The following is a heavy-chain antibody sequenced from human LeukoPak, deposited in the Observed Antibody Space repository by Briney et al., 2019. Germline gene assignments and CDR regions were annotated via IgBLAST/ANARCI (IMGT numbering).Heavy chain of an antibody. CDR1: GFTFSSYG. D-gene: IGHD6-13*01. J-gene: IGHJ4*02. Sequence: GSLRLSCAASGFTFSSYGMSWVRQPPGKGLEWIGSIYYSGSTYYNPSLKSRVTISVDTSKNQFSLKLSSVTAADTAVYYCARIGSSSWYGFDYWGQGTLVTVSS. CDR2: IYYSGST. CDR3: ARIGSSSWYGFDY. V-gene: IGHV4-38-2*01.